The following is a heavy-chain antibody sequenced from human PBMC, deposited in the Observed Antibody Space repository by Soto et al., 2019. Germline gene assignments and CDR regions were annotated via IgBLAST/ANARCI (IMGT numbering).Heavy chain of an antibody. CDR3: ARDLYSGMDV. CDR1: GFTFSSYE. D-gene: IGHD2-21*01. Sequence: GGSLRLSCVASGFTFSSYEMNWVRQAPGKGLEWASYISSSGSTIYYADSVKGRFTISRDNAKNSLYLQMNSLRAEDTAVYYCARDLYSGMDVWGQGTTVTVSS. CDR2: ISSSGSTI. V-gene: IGHV3-48*03. J-gene: IGHJ6*02.